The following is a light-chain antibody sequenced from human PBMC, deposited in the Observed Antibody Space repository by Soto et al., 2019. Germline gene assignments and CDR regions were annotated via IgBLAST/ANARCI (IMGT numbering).Light chain of an antibody. CDR3: SSYASTSSDV. J-gene: IGLJ1*01. Sequence: QSVLTQPASVSGSPGQSITISCTGTSSDVGGYNHVSWYQQHPGKAPKLMIYEVRNRPSGVSDRFSASKSGNTASLTISGLQAEDEADYYSSSYASTSSDVFGTGTKVTVL. CDR2: EVR. V-gene: IGLV2-14*01. CDR1: SSDVGGYNH.